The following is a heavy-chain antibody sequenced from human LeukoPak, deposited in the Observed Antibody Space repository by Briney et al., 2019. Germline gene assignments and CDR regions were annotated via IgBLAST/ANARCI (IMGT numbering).Heavy chain of an antibody. Sequence: SETLSLTCTVSSGSINSSSYYWGWIRQPPGKGLEWIGNIYHDGSTYYNPSLKSRVTISVDTSKNQFSLKLNSVTAADTAVYYCARSGASSSGWPLDYWGQGTLVIVSS. J-gene: IGHJ4*02. D-gene: IGHD6-19*01. V-gene: IGHV4-39*07. CDR1: SGSINSSSYY. CDR3: ARSGASSSGWPLDY. CDR2: IYHDGST.